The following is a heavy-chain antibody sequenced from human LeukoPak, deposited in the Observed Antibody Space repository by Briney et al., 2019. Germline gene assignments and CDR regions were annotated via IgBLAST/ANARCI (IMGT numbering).Heavy chain of an antibody. D-gene: IGHD3-10*01. V-gene: IGHV4-34*09. J-gene: IGHJ5*02. CDR1: GGFFSGYY. CDR3: ARGLGLLLWFGELLTNWFDP. CDR2: IHYSGST. Sequence: SETLSLTCAVYGGFFSGYYWSWIRQPPGKFLEWIGYIHYSGSTYYHPSLKGRVTISVDTSKNQFSLKLSSVTAADTAVYYCARGLGLLLWFGELLTNWFDPWGQGTLVTASS.